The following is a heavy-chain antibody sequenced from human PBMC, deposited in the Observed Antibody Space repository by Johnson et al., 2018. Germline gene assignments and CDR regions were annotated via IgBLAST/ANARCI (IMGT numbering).Heavy chain of an antibody. CDR1: GGSISSSSYY. V-gene: IGHV4-39*01. Sequence: QVQLQESGPGLVKPSETXSLTCSVSGGSISSSSYYWAWIRQPPGKGLEWIGSFKYSGRAYYDPSLQSRVTISLAVPRNQFSLKLSSVTAADTAVYFCARHVMYYGMDVWGQGATVTVSS. J-gene: IGHJ6*02. CDR2: FKYSGRA. CDR3: ARHVMYYGMDV. D-gene: IGHD2/OR15-2a*01.